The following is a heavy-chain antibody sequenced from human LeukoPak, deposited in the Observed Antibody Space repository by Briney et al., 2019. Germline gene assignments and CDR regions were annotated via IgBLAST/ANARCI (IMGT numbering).Heavy chain of an antibody. V-gene: IGHV4-59*01. CDR1: DASISSYY. D-gene: IGHD3-22*01. CDR2: IYYSGST. Sequence: SETLSLTCTVSDASISSYYWSWIRQPPGKGLEWLGYIYYSGSTNYNPSLKSRVTISVDTSKNQFSLKLSSVTAADTAVYYCARDWYYYDSNDYYSENWFDPWGQGTLVTVSS. CDR3: ARDWYYYDSNDYYSENWFDP. J-gene: IGHJ5*02.